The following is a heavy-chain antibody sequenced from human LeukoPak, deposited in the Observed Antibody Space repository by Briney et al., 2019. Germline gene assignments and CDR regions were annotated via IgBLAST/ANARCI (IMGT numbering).Heavy chain of an antibody. Sequence: PGGSLRLSCAASGFTFSSYAMSWVRQAPEKGLEWVSAISGSGGSTYYADSVKGRFTISRDNSKNTLYLQMNSLRAEDTAVYYCAKYRVVYYYYYMDVWGKGTTVTVSS. V-gene: IGHV3-23*01. D-gene: IGHD2-15*01. J-gene: IGHJ6*03. CDR2: ISGSGGST. CDR1: GFTFSSYA. CDR3: AKYRVVYYYYYMDV.